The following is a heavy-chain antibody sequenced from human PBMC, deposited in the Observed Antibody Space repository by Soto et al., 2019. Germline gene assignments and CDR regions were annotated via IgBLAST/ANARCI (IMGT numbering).Heavy chain of an antibody. CDR3: AIGGGQIYYKGLDV. CDR1: GLFFIDYY. J-gene: IGHJ6*02. Sequence: WGSLRLSCAASGLFFIDYYFSWIRQSPGKGLECVAYISGTGDTKYYADSVKGRFTISRDNTKNSLYLQVNSLRAEDAAVYYCAIGGGQIYYKGLDVWGQGTTVTVSS. D-gene: IGHD3-10*01. CDR2: ISGTGDTK. V-gene: IGHV3-11*01.